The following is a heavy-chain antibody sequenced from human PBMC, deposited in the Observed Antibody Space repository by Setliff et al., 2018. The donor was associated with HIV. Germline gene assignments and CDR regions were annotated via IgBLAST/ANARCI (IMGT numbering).Heavy chain of an antibody. Sequence: SETLSLTCTVSGDSIRGYYWGWVRQPPGKGVEWMGYVFYTGFAAYNPSLTSRLTISVDTYKNQFSLRLSSVTAADTAVFFCSRHLFWTPAAFDIWGQGTMVTVSS. CDR2: VFYTGFA. D-gene: IGHD1-1*01. J-gene: IGHJ3*02. V-gene: IGHV4-59*08. CDR3: SRHLFWTPAAFDI. CDR1: GDSIRGYY.